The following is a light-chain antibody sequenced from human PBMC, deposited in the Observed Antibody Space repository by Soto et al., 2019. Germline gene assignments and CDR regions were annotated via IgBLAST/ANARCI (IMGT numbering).Light chain of an antibody. CDR3: QQYYNWPPVT. V-gene: IGKV3-15*01. CDR1: QNVNRN. J-gene: IGKJ1*01. Sequence: EIVMTQSPATLSVSPGERATLSCRASQNVNRNLAWYQHKPGQAPRLLIHGTFTRATGIPARFSGSGSGTEFTLIISSLQSEDFAVYYCQQYYNWPPVTFGQGTKVEI. CDR2: GTF.